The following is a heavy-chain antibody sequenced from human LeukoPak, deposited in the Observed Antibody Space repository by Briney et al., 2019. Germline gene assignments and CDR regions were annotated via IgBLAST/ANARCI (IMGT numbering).Heavy chain of an antibody. J-gene: IGHJ4*02. D-gene: IGHD5-18*01. V-gene: IGHV3-33*01. CDR1: GFTFSSYG. Sequence: PGGSLRLSCAASGFTFSSYGMHWVRQAPGKGLEWVSLIWYDGSNKYYADSVKGRFTISRDNSKNTLNLQMNGLRAEDTALYYCARDRAMVVGSSWYYDYWGQGTLVTVSS. CDR3: ARDRAMVVGSSWYYDY. CDR2: IWYDGSNK.